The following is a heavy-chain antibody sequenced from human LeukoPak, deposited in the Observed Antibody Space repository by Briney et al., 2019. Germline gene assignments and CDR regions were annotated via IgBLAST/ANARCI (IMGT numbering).Heavy chain of an antibody. CDR1: GFTFEDYT. CDR3: VKDLSYESSGHVLEY. V-gene: IGHV3-43*01. J-gene: IGHJ4*02. CDR2: ISWDATT. Sequence: PGGSLRLSCVASGFTFEDYTMRWVRQAPGKTLEWVSLISWDATTYYTDSVKGRLTISRDNSKNSLCLQMHTLRSEHTAFNSCVKDLSYESSGHVLEYWGQGTLVTVSS. D-gene: IGHD3-22*01.